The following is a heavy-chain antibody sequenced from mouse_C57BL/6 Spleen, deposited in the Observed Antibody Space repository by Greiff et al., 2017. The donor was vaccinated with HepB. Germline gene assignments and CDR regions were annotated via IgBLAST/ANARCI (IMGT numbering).Heavy chain of an antibody. CDR1: GYTFTSYG. CDR2: IYPRSGNT. J-gene: IGHJ2*01. V-gene: IGHV1-81*01. Sequence: VKLMESGAELARPGASVKLSCKASGYTFTSYGISWVKQRTGQGLEWIGEIYPRSGNTYYNEKFKGKATLTADKSSSTAYMELRSLTSEDSAVYFCARREYYFDYWGQGTTLTVSS. CDR3: ARREYYFDY.